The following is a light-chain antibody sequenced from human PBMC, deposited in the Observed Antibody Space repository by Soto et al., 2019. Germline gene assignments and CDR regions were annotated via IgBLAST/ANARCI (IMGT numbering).Light chain of an antibody. CDR3: QQLNSYPLT. J-gene: IGKJ3*01. CDR2: AAS. Sequence: IQLTQSPSSLSASVGDRVTITCRASQGISSYLAWYQQKPGKAPKLLIYAASTLQSGVPSRFSGSGSGTDFTLTIISLQPEDFATYYCQQLNSYPLTFGPGTKVDNK. CDR1: QGISSY. V-gene: IGKV1-9*01.